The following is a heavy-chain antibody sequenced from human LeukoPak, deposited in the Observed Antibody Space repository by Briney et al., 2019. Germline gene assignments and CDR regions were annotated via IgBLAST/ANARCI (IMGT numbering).Heavy chain of an antibody. CDR1: GGSISSYY. Sequence: PSETLSLTCTVSGGSISSYYWSWIRQPPGKGLEWIGYIYYSGSTNYNPSLKSRVTISVDTSKNQFSLKLSSVTAADTAMYYCARLGGTGPLAAFDIWGQGTTVTVSS. V-gene: IGHV4-59*01. CDR2: IYYSGST. D-gene: IGHD2-8*02. CDR3: ARLGGTGPLAAFDI. J-gene: IGHJ3*02.